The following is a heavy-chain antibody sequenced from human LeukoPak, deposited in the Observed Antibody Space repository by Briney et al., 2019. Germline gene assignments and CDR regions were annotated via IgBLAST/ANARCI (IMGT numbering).Heavy chain of an antibody. CDR2: ISSSSYI. CDR1: GFTFTSYS. Sequence: GGSLRLSCAASGFTFTSYSMNWVRQAPGKGLEWVSSISSSSYIYYADSLKGRFTISRDNANNSLYLQMNSLRAEDTAVYYCARGTTPIDYWGQGTLVTVSS. V-gene: IGHV3-21*01. D-gene: IGHD4-11*01. J-gene: IGHJ4*02. CDR3: ARGTTPIDY.